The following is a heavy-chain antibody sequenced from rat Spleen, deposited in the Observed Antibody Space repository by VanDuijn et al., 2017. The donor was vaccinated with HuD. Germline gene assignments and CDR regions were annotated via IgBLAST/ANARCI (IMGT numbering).Heavy chain of an antibody. CDR1: GFTFNNYW. D-gene: IGHD1-2*01. Sequence: EVQLVESGGGLVQPGRSLKLSCVASGFTFNNYWMTWIRQAPKKGLEWVASIKFEDFTPYYRDSVMGRFTISRDDGESTLYLQMDSLRSEDTATYFCARRDFSSFIYAFFDYWGQGVMVTVSS. V-gene: IGHV5-22*01. CDR2: IKFEDFTP. CDR3: ARRDFSSFIYAFFDY. J-gene: IGHJ2*01.